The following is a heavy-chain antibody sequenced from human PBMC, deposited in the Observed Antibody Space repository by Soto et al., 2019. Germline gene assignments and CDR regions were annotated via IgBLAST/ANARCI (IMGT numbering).Heavy chain of an antibody. V-gene: IGHV6-1*01. D-gene: IGHD6-13*01. CDR3: ARDPGTLGMAAAHYYYYGMDV. CDR1: GDSVSSNSAA. CDR2: TYYRSKWYN. Sequence: PSQTLSLTCAISGDSVSSNSAAWNWIRQSPSRGLEWLGRTYYRSKWYNDYAVSVKNRITINPDTSKNQFSLQLNSVTPEDTAVYYCARDPGTLGMAAAHYYYYGMDVWGQGTTVTVSS. J-gene: IGHJ6*02.